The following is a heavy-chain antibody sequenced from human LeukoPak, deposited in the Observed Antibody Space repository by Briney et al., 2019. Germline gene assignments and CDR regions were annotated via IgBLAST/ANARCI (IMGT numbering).Heavy chain of an antibody. CDR2: INPNSGGT. D-gene: IGHD5-12*01. CDR1: GYTLTGYF. CDR3: ARDLRGYSGYDSY. J-gene: IGHJ4*02. V-gene: IGHV1-2*02. Sequence: ASVKVSCKASGYTLTGYFMHWVRQAPGQGLEWMGWINPNSGGTNYAQKFQGRVTMTRDTSISTAYMELSRLRSDDTAVYYCARDLRGYSGYDSYWGQGTLVTVSS.